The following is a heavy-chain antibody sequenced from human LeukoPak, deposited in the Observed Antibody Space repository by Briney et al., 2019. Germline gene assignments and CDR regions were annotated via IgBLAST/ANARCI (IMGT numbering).Heavy chain of an antibody. V-gene: IGHV1-18*01. J-gene: IGHJ4*02. Sequence: GASVKVSCKASGYTFTSYGISWVRQAPGQGLEWMGWISAYNVNTNYAQKLQGRVTMTTDTSTSTAYMELRSLRSDDTAVYYCARDKRNYYGSGSYYDYWGQGTLVTVSS. CDR1: GYTFTSYG. D-gene: IGHD3-10*01. CDR2: ISAYNVNT. CDR3: ARDKRNYYGSGSYYDY.